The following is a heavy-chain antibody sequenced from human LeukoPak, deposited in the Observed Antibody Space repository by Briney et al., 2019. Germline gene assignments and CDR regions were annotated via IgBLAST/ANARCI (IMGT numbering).Heavy chain of an antibody. CDR1: GGSISSNSYY. D-gene: IGHD3-9*01. CDR3: ARRRLRYFDWALDY. J-gene: IGHJ4*02. V-gene: IGHV4-39*01. CDR2: IYYSGST. Sequence: SETLSLTCAVSGGSISSNSYYWGWIRQPPGKGLEWIGSIYYSGSTYYNPSLKSRVTISVDTSTNQFSLKLSSVTAADTAVYYCARRRLRYFDWALDYWGQGTLVTVSS.